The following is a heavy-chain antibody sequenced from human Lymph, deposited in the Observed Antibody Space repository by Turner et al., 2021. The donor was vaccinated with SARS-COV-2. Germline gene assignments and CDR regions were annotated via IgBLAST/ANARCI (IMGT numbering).Heavy chain of an antibody. CDR1: GCTFIRYS. J-gene: IGHJ4*02. D-gene: IGHD3-3*01. V-gene: IGHV3-21*01. CDR3: ARAERGRAEYWSGYYPWRHDY. CDR2: ISRSGSNI. Sequence: EVQLGASGGGLVKPGGSLRLPCTASGCTFIRYSMNWVRQAQGKGREGVGTISRSGSNINDTDAVKGQVTISRDNAKNSMYLQKNSLRAEDTAVYYCARAERGRAEYWSGYYPWRHDYWGQGTLVTVSS.